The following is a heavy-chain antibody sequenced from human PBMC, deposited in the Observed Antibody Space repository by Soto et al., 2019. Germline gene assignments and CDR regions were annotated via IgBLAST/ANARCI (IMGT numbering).Heavy chain of an antibody. CDR3: ARDAPRYCSSTSCANWFDP. Sequence: PGGSLRLSCAASGFTFSSYGMHWVRQAPGKGLEWVAVIWYDGSNKYYADSVKGRFTISRDNAKNTLYLQMNSLRAEDTAVYYCARDAPRYCSSTSCANWFDPWGQGTLVNVSS. V-gene: IGHV3-33*01. J-gene: IGHJ5*02. D-gene: IGHD2-2*01. CDR2: IWYDGSNK. CDR1: GFTFSSYG.